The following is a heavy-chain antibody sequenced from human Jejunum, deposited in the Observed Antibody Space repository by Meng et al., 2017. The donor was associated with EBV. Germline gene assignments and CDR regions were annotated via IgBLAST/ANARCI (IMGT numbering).Heavy chain of an antibody. Sequence: QRQPQESGPGLVKPSATLLLTSNFSGASMNDRHYCWAWIRQPPGKGLEWIGNTYSSANTYYNPSLKSRVTISVDTSKNQFSLKLISVTAADTAVYFCARHDCPGAVCLGPFDSWGQGILVTVSS. J-gene: IGHJ4*02. D-gene: IGHD2-8*02. V-gene: IGHV4-39*01. CDR1: GASMNDRHYC. CDR2: TYSSANT. CDR3: ARHDCPGAVCLGPFDS.